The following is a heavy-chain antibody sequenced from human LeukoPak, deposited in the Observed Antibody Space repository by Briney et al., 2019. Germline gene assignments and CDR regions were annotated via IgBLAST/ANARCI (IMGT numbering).Heavy chain of an antibody. CDR1: GFTFSSYA. J-gene: IGHJ4*02. CDR3: ARRAGAYSHPYDY. D-gene: IGHD4/OR15-4a*01. CDR2: ISGTGGST. V-gene: IGHV3-23*01. Sequence: GGSLRLSCAASGFTFSSYAMHWVRQAPGKGLEWVSLISGTGGSTYYADSVKGRFTISRDNSKNTLYLQMNSLRAEDTAVYYCARRAGAYSHPYDYWGQGTLVTVSS.